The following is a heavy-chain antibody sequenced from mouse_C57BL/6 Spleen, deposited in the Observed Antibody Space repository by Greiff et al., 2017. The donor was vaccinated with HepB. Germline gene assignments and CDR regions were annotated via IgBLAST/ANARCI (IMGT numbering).Heavy chain of an antibody. V-gene: IGHV1-81*01. D-gene: IGHD2-4*01. Sequence: VQLQQSGAELARPGASVKLSCKASGYTFTSYGISWVKQRTGQGLEWIGEIYPRSGNTYYNEKFKGKATLTADKSSSTAYMELRSLTSEDSAVYFCANYDPYYYAMYYWGQGTSVTVSS. CDR2: IYPRSGNT. J-gene: IGHJ4*01. CDR3: ANYDPYYYAMYY. CDR1: GYTFTSYG.